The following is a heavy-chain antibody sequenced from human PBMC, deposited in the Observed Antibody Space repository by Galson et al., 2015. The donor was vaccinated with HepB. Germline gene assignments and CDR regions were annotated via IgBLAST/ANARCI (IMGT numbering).Heavy chain of an antibody. CDR1: GFKFKTYW. CDR3: ARATYYYDSSGYYGHDY. D-gene: IGHD3-22*01. CDR2: IKPDGTDK. V-gene: IGHV3-7*05. J-gene: IGHJ4*02. Sequence: SLRLSCAVSGFKFKTYWMTWVRQAPGKGLEWVASIKPDGTDKFYVDSVRGRFTMSRDNAKNSLYLQMNSLRAEDTAVYYCARATYYYDSSGYYGHDYWCQVTLVTVSS.